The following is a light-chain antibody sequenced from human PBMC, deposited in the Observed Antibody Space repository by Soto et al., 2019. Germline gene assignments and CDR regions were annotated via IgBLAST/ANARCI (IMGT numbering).Light chain of an antibody. Sequence: EIVLTQSPGTLSLSPGERATLSCRASQSVSASYLAWYQQKPGQAPRVLIYGASSRATGIPDRFSGSGSGTDFTLTIRRLEPEDFAVYFCQQYGSSPYTFGQGTKLEI. J-gene: IGKJ2*01. CDR2: GAS. V-gene: IGKV3-20*01. CDR1: QSVSASY. CDR3: QQYGSSPYT.